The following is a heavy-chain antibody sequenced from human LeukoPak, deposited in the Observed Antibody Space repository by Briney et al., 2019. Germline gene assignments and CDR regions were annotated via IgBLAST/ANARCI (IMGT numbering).Heavy chain of an antibody. CDR3: ANLGRLLWFGELPKSSYY. CDR2: ISGSGGST. D-gene: IGHD3-10*01. CDR1: GFTFGSYA. J-gene: IGHJ4*02. V-gene: IGHV3-23*01. Sequence: GGSLRLSCAASGFTFGSYAMSWVRQPPGKGREWVSAISGSGGSTYYADSVEGRFTIQRHNSKNTLYLQMNSLRAEDTAVYYCANLGRLLWFGELPKSSYYWGQGTLVTVSS.